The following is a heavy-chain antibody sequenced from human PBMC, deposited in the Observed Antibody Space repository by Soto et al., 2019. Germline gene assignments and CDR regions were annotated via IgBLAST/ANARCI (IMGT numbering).Heavy chain of an antibody. J-gene: IGHJ4*02. V-gene: IGHV1-69*01. CDR2: IIPVFGTT. CDR3: ARGGGPYVWFNEF. CDR1: GGLFSSFA. D-gene: IGHD3-16*01. Sequence: QEQLVQSGAAVKKPGSSVTVSCQASGGLFSSFAISWVRQAPGQGLEWMGGIIPVFGTTNYAQKCQGRVTITADESTNTAYMELSSLTSDDTAMYYCARGGGPYVWFNEFWGQGTQVTVSS.